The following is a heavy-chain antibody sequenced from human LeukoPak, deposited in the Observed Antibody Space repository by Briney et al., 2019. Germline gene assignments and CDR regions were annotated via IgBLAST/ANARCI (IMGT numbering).Heavy chain of an antibody. Sequence: GGSLRLSCAASGFTFSSYSMNWVRKAPGKGLEWVSSISSSSSYIYYADSAKGRFTISRDNAKNSLYLQMHSLRAEDTAVYYCARDLYGDYGNNWFDPWGQGTLVTVSS. D-gene: IGHD4-17*01. V-gene: IGHV3-21*01. CDR1: GFTFSSYS. J-gene: IGHJ5*02. CDR2: ISSSSSYI. CDR3: ARDLYGDYGNNWFDP.